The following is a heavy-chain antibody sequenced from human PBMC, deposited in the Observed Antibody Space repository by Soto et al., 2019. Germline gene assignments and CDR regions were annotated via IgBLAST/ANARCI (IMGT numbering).Heavy chain of an antibody. J-gene: IGHJ5*02. CDR1: GFTFRSSP. CDR2: INGGDDSK. D-gene: IGHD2-21*01. Sequence: EVQLLESGGGLVQPGGSLRLSCAVSGFTFRSSPMSWVRRAPGKGLEWVAGINGGDDSKHYAESVRGRFTITRDNSKNTLILQMNRLRDEDTAIAYCAKDSHWGMIAPTHDPWGQGTLVSVSS. V-gene: IGHV3-23*01. CDR3: AKDSHWGMIAPTHDP.